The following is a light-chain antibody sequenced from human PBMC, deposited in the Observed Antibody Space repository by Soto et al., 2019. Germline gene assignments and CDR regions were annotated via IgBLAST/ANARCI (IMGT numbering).Light chain of an antibody. CDR3: HKYYSIPRT. J-gene: IGKJ1*01. CDR1: QSVLHSPTNNNY. Sequence: DIVMTQSPDSLAVSLGERATINCKSSQSVLHSPTNNNYLAWYQKKPGQPPKLLIYWASTRESGVPDRFSGSGSGTYFTLTSNSLQAEDAAVYYYHKYYSIPRTIGQGTKVEIK. V-gene: IGKV4-1*01. CDR2: WAS.